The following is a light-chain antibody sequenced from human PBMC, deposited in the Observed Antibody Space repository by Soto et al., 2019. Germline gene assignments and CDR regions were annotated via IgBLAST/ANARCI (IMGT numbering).Light chain of an antibody. CDR2: EVS. V-gene: IGLV2-14*01. CDR3: SSYTSSSTHYV. Sequence: QSVLTQPASVSGSPGQSITISCTGTSSDVGGYNYVSWYQQHPGKAPKLMIYEVSNRPSGVSNRFSGSKSGNTASLTISGLQAEHEADYYCSSYTSSSTHYVFGTGTKVTVL. CDR1: SSDVGGYNY. J-gene: IGLJ1*01.